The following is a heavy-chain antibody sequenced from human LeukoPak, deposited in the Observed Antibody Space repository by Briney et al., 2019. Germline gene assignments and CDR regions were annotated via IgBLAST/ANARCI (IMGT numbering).Heavy chain of an antibody. CDR1: GFTFSSYS. D-gene: IGHD6-19*01. Sequence: GGSLRLSCAASGFTFSSYSMNWVRQAPGKGLEWVSSISSSSSYIYYADSVKGRFTISRDNAKNSLYLQMNSLRAEDTAVYYCARGFYSSGWYPGYNWFDPWGQGTLVTVSS. V-gene: IGHV3-21*01. CDR3: ARGFYSSGWYPGYNWFDP. J-gene: IGHJ5*02. CDR2: ISSSSSYI.